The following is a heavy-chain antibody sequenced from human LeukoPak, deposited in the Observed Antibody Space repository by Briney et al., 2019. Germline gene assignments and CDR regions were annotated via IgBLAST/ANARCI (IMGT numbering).Heavy chain of an antibody. D-gene: IGHD3-3*02. V-gene: IGHV3-21*01. CDR3: ASISSPIDY. Sequence: GGSLRLSCAASGFTFSSYSMNWVRQAPGKGLEWVSSISSSSSYIHYADSVKGRFTISRDNAKNSLYLQMNSLRAEDTAVYYCASISSPIDYWGQGTLVTVSS. J-gene: IGHJ4*02. CDR2: ISSSSSYI. CDR1: GFTFSSYS.